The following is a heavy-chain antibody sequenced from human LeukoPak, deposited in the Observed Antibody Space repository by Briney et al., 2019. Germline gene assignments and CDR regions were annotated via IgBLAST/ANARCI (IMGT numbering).Heavy chain of an antibody. J-gene: IGHJ4*02. Sequence: PGGSLRLSCAASGFAFSSYGMSWVRQAPGKGLEWVSSISSSSSYIYYADSVKVRFTISRDNAKNSLYMQMNSLRAEDTAVYYCAKISGYSGFWGQGTLVTVSS. CDR2: ISSSSSYI. D-gene: IGHD5-12*01. CDR1: GFAFSSYG. V-gene: IGHV3-21*01. CDR3: AKISGYSGF.